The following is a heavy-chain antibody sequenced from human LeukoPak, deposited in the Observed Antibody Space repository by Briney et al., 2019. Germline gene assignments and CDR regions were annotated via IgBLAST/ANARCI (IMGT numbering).Heavy chain of an antibody. Sequence: KAGGSLRLSCAASGFTFSSYAMSWVRQAPGKGLEWVSSISSSSSYIYYADSVKGRFTISRDNAKNSLYLQMNSLRAEDTAVYYCARGDDFWSGPNFDYWGQGTLVTVSS. CDR2: ISSSSSYI. CDR3: ARGDDFWSGPNFDY. V-gene: IGHV3-21*01. D-gene: IGHD3-3*01. J-gene: IGHJ4*01. CDR1: GFTFSSYA.